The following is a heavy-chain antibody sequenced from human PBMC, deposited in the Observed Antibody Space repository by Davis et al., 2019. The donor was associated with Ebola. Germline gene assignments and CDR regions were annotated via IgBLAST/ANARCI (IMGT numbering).Heavy chain of an antibody. V-gene: IGHV4-59*12. CDR1: GGSISSYY. CDR2: IYYSGST. D-gene: IGHD1-7*01. CDR3: ARAYNWNYGLYYYYYYGMDV. Sequence: SETLSLTCTVSGGSISSYYWSWIRQPPGKGLEWIGYIYYSGSTYYNPSLKSRVTISVDTSKNQFSLKLSSVTAADTAVYYCARAYNWNYGLYYYYYYGMDVWGKGTTVTVSS. J-gene: IGHJ6*04.